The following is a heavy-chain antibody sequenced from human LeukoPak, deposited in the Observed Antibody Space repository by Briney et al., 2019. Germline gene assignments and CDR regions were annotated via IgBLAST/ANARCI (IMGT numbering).Heavy chain of an antibody. CDR2: IRYDGSNK. J-gene: IGHJ4*02. D-gene: IGHD2-8*01. CDR1: GFTFSSYG. Sequence: GGSLRLSCAASGFTFSSYGMHWVRQAPGKGLEWVAFIRYDGSNKYYADSVKGRFTISRDNPKNTPYLQMNSLRAEDTAVYYRAKGPGGGYAIMPYFDYWGQGTLVTVSS. CDR3: AKGPGGGYAIMPYFDY. V-gene: IGHV3-30*02.